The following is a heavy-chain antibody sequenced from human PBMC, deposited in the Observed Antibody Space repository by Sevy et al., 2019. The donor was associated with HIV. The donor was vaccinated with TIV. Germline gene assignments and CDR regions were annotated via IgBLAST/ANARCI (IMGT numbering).Heavy chain of an antibody. CDR1: GGTFSSYA. D-gene: IGHD3-10*01. V-gene: IGHV1-69*13. Sequence: ASVKVSCKASGGTFSSYAISWVRQAPGQGLEWMGGIIPIFGTANYAQKFQGRVTITADESTSTAYMELSSLRSEDTAVYYCARTTYYYGSGSYRVLAFDIWGQGTMVTVSS. CDR3: ARTTYYYGSGSYRVLAFDI. CDR2: IIPIFGTA. J-gene: IGHJ3*02.